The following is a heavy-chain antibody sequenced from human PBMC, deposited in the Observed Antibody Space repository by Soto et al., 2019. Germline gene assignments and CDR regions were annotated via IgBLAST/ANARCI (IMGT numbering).Heavy chain of an antibody. J-gene: IGHJ4*02. CDR3: ARGVAPYYFDC. D-gene: IGHD2-15*01. CDR2: INPSGGYT. Sequence: GASVKVSCKASGYTFTSYYMNWVRQAPGQGLEWLGIINPSGGYTTYAQRFLGRVTMTRDTSASTAYMELSSLRSEDTAVYYCARGVAPYYFDCWGQGTLVTVSS. CDR1: GYTFTSYY. V-gene: IGHV1-46*01.